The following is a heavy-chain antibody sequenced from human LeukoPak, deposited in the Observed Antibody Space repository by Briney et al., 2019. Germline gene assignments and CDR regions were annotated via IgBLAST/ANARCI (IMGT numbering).Heavy chain of an antibody. J-gene: IGHJ4*02. D-gene: IGHD6-13*01. CDR1: GGSISSYY. CDR2: IYYSGST. Sequence: SETLSLTCTVSGGSISSYYWSWIRQPPGKGLEWIGYIYYSGSTNYNPSLKSRVTISVDTSKNQFSLKLSSVTAADTAVYYCAREIAAAGIKLEYYFDHWGQGTLVTVSS. V-gene: IGHV4-59*01. CDR3: AREIAAAGIKLEYYFDH.